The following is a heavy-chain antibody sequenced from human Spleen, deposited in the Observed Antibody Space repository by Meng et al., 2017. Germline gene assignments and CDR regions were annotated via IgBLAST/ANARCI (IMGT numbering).Heavy chain of an antibody. Sequence: GESLKISCAASGFTFSSYAMSWVRQAPGKGLEWVSAISGSGGSTYYADSVKGRFTISSDNSKNTVYLQMNSLRAEDTAVYYCAKVLGGGGSYYFDYWGQGTLVTVSS. CDR1: GFTFSSYA. D-gene: IGHD1-26*01. V-gene: IGHV3-23*01. CDR2: ISGSGGST. CDR3: AKVLGGGGSYYFDY. J-gene: IGHJ4*02.